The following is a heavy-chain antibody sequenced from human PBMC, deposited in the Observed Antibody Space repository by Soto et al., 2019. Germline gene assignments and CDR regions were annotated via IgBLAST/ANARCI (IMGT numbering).Heavy chain of an antibody. CDR1: GFTFSSYG. V-gene: IGHV3-30*18. D-gene: IGHD6-13*01. J-gene: IGHJ3*02. CDR3: AKGILPAGGPHEGLEI. Sequence: HVQLVESGGGVVQPGRSLRLSCSASGFTFSSYGMHWVRQAPGKGLEWVAIISYDGSDKYFADSVWGRFNISRDTSKKTMYLYISSLRAEDTAVYYCAKGILPAGGPHEGLEIWGQGTMVTVS. CDR2: ISYDGSDK.